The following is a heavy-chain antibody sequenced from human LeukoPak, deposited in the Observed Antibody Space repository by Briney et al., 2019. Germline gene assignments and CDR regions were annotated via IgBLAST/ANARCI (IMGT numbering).Heavy chain of an antibody. CDR3: ARHGRESISYFEY. J-gene: IGHJ4*02. Sequence: SETLSLTCTVSGGSISSYFWSWIRQPPGKGLEWIGSIYGSGSTNYNPSLKRRISISIDTSKKQFSLKLTCVTAAEPAVYYCARHGRESISYFEYWGRGTLATVSS. V-gene: IGHV4-59*08. D-gene: IGHD3-10*01. CDR1: GGSISSYF. CDR2: IYGSGST.